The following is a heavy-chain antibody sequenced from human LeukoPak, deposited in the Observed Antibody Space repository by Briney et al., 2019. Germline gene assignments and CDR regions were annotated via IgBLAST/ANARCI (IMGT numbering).Heavy chain of an antibody. CDR2: INPNSGGT. D-gene: IGHD5-12*01. CDR1: GYTFTGYY. J-gene: IGHJ6*02. CDR3: ARDNPTPGWLRFYYYYGMDV. V-gene: IGHV1-2*02. Sequence: ASVKVSCKASGYTFTGYYMHWVRQAPGQGLEWMGWINPNSGGTNYQGRVTMTRDTSISTAYMELSSLRSDDTAVYYCARDNPTPGWLRFYYYYGMDVWGQGTTVTVSS.